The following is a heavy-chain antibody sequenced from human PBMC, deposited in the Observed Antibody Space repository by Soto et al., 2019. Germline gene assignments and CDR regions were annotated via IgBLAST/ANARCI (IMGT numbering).Heavy chain of an antibody. D-gene: IGHD3-22*01. CDR3: TTESAGYYDSSGYYYPDY. CDR2: IKSKTDGGTT. J-gene: IGHJ4*02. V-gene: IGHV3-15*07. CDR1: GFTFSNAW. Sequence: GGSLRLSCAASGFTFSNAWMNWVRQAPGKGLEWVGRIKSKTDGGTTDYAAPVKGRFTISRDDSKNTLYLQMNSLKTEDTAVYYCTTESAGYYDSSGYYYPDYWGQGTLVTVSS.